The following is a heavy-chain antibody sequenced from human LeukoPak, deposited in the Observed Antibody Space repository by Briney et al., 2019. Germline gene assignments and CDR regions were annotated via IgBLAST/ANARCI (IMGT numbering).Heavy chain of an antibody. CDR3: ARDPHQELTSQDDY. CDR1: GFTFSSYS. D-gene: IGHD1-7*01. Sequence: GGSLRLSCAASGFTFSSYSMNWVRQAPGEGLEWVSYISSSSSLIYYADSMKGRFTISRDNAKNSLYLQMNSLRAEDTAVYYCARDPHQELTSQDDYWGQGTLVTVSS. J-gene: IGHJ4*02. CDR2: ISSSSSLI. V-gene: IGHV3-48*01.